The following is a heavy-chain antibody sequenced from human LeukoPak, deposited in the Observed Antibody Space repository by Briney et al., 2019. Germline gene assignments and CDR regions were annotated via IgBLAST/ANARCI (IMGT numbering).Heavy chain of an antibody. CDR3: ARYSSSSGGASYYLDY. CDR2: IGGDGSVT. Sequence: GGSLRLSCAASGFSLRKYCMHCVPQVPGKRLVWVSRIGGDGSVTNYADSVKGRVTISIDNAKNTLFLQINGLRAEDTAVYYCARYSSSSGGASYYLDYWGHGTLVTVSS. D-gene: IGHD6-6*01. CDR1: GFSLRKYC. V-gene: IGHV3-74*01. J-gene: IGHJ4*01.